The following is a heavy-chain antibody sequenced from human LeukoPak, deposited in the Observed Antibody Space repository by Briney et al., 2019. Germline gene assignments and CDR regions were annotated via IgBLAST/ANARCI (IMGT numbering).Heavy chain of an antibody. V-gene: IGHV3-48*01. Sequence: GGSLRLSCAASGFTFSSYEMNWVRQAPGQGPEWVAYISGLSSTIYYADSVKGRFTISRDNSKNTLYLQMNSLRAEDTALYYCAKGYGFDSSGSEHYFENWGQGILVTVSS. CDR1: GFTFSSYE. CDR2: ISGLSSTI. D-gene: IGHD3-22*01. CDR3: AKGYGFDSSGSEHYFEN. J-gene: IGHJ4*02.